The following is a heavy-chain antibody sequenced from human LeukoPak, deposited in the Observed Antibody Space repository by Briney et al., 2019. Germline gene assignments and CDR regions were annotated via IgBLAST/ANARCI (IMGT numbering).Heavy chain of an antibody. CDR3: ARGRGPYGWFDP. V-gene: IGHV3-74*01. D-gene: IGHD3-10*01. Sequence: GVSLRLSCAASGFTSGSYWMHWVRQAPGKGLVWVSRINSDGSNTNYADSVKGRSTISRDNAKNTVYLQMNSLRAEDTAVYYCARGRGPYGWFDPWGQGTLVTVSS. CDR2: INSDGSNT. J-gene: IGHJ5*02. CDR1: GFTSGSYW.